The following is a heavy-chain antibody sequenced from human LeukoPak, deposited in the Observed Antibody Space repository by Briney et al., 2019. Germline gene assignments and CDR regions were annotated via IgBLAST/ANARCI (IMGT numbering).Heavy chain of an antibody. CDR2: IIPIFGTA. Sequence: GASVKVSCTASGGTFSSYAISWVRQAPGQGLEWMGGIIPIFGTANYAQKFQGRVTITADESTSTAYMELSSLRSEDTAVYYCASTPYYYDSSGYYVGVWAYYFDYWGQGTLVTVSS. V-gene: IGHV1-69*01. D-gene: IGHD3-22*01. CDR3: ASTPYYYDSSGYYVGVWAYYFDY. CDR1: GGTFSSYA. J-gene: IGHJ4*02.